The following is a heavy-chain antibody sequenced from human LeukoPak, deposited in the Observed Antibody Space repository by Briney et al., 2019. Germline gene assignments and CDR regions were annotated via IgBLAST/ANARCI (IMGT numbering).Heavy chain of an antibody. CDR1: GFTFSSYA. CDR2: ISYDGNNK. V-gene: IGHV3-30-3*01. Sequence: PGGSLRLSCVASGFTFSSYAMHWVRQAPGKGLEWVAVISYDGNNKYNADSVKGRFTISRDISKNTLYLHMNSLRAEDTAVYYCARDQSAVTYYYGSGSLSYWGQGTLVTVSS. CDR3: ARDQSAVTYYYGSGSLSY. J-gene: IGHJ4*02. D-gene: IGHD3-10*01.